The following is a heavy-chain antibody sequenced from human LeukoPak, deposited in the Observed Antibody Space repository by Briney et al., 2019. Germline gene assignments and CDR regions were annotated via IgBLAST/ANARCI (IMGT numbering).Heavy chain of an antibody. Sequence: GGSLRLSCAASGFTFSSYAMHWVRQAPGKGLEWVAVISYDGSNKYYADSVKGRFTISRDNSKNTLYLQMNSLRAEDTAVYYCATGSGWYIVDYWGQGTLVTVSS. J-gene: IGHJ4*02. CDR1: GFTFSSYA. D-gene: IGHD6-19*01. CDR2: ISYDGSNK. V-gene: IGHV3-30*04. CDR3: ATGSGWYIVDY.